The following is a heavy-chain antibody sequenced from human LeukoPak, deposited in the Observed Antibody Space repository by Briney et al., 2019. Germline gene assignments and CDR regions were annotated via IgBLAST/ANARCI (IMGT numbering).Heavy chain of an antibody. V-gene: IGHV3-23*01. Sequence: GGSLRLSCAASGFTFSTDAMSWVRQAPGKGLEWVSVISGSGTSTYYADSVKGRFTISRDNSKNMVYLQMISLRAEDTAVYYCAKDRGGYCSGGRCYWDAFDVWGQGTMVTVSS. CDR3: AKDRGGYCSGGRCYWDAFDV. J-gene: IGHJ3*01. D-gene: IGHD2-15*01. CDR1: GFTFSTDA. CDR2: ISGSGTST.